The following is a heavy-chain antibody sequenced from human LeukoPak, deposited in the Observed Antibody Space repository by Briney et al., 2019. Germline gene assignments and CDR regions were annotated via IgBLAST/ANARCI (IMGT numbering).Heavy chain of an antibody. Sequence: GGSLRLSCAGSGFTFSRYWMSWVRQAPGKGLEWVANINQDGSEKYYVDSVKGRFTISRDNAKNSLYLQMNSLRAEDTAVYYCARPYSSSEAFDIWGQGTMVTVSS. D-gene: IGHD6-13*01. CDR2: INQDGSEK. CDR1: GFTFSRYW. J-gene: IGHJ3*02. CDR3: ARPYSSSEAFDI. V-gene: IGHV3-7*04.